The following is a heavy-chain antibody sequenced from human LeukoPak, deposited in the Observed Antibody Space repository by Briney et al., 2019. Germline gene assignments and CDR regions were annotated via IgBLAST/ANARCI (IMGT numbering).Heavy chain of an antibody. Sequence: ASVKVSCNASGHTFTSYGISWVRQAPGQGLEWMGWISAYNGNTNYAQNLQGRVTMTTDPSTSTAYMEVRSLRSDDTAVYYCARGSLRQWLGYWGQGTLVTVSS. CDR2: ISAYNGNT. CDR1: GHTFTSYG. D-gene: IGHD6-19*01. CDR3: ARGSLRQWLGY. J-gene: IGHJ4*02. V-gene: IGHV1-18*01.